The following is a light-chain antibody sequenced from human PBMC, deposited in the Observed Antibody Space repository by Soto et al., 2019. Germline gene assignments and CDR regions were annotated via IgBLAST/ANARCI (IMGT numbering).Light chain of an antibody. CDR1: SSDVGGYNY. CDR2: DVS. CDR3: CSYAGNYILYV. J-gene: IGLJ1*01. V-gene: IGLV2-11*01. Sequence: QPVLTQPRSVSGSPGQSGTISCTRTSSDVGGYNYVSWYQQHPGKVPKLMIYDVSKRPSGVPDRFSGSKSGNTASLTISGLQAEDEADYYCCSYAGNYILYVFGTGTKVTVL.